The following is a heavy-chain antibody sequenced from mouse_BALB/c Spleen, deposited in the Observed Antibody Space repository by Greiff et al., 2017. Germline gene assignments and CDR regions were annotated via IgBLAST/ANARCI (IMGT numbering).Heavy chain of an antibody. V-gene: IGHV7-3*02. CDR3: AKGGWYYAMEC. CDR2: IRNKANGYTT. D-gene: IGHD1-1*02. J-gene: IGHJ4*01. CDR1: GFTFTDYY. Sequence: EVKVEESGGGLVQPGGSLRLSCATSGFTFTDYYMSWVRQPPGKALEWLGFIRNKANGYTTEYSASVKGRFTISRDNSQSILYLQMNTLRAEDSATYYSAKGGWYYAMECWGQGTSVTVSS.